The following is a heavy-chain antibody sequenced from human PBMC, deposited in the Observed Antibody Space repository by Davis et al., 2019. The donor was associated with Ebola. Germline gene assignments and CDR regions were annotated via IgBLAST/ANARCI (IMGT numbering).Heavy chain of an antibody. CDR3: ARGDAMY. CDR2: MNPNSGNT. Sequence: ASVKVSCKASAGTFSSYAISWVLQAPGQGLEWMGWMNPNSGNTGYAQKFQGRVTMTRTTAISTAYMVLSSLRSEDTAVYYCARGDAMYWGQGTLVTVTS. V-gene: IGHV1-8*02. J-gene: IGHJ4*02. CDR1: AGTFSSYA.